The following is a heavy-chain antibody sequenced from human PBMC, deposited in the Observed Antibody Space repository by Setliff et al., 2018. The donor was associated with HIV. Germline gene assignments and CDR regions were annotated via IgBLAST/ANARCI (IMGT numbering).Heavy chain of an antibody. CDR2: INPTGDIT. Sequence: ASVKVSCKASGYTFCSNYMHWVRQAPGQGLEWMGLINPTGDITFYPQKFQARVTMPRHTSTSTVYLELRSQRSEDTAVYFFSSQGGSENYPDSDAFDIWGQGTLVTVSS. D-gene: IGHD3-10*01. CDR3: SSQGGSENYPDSDAFDI. V-gene: IGHV1-46*01. J-gene: IGHJ3*02. CDR1: GYTFCSNY.